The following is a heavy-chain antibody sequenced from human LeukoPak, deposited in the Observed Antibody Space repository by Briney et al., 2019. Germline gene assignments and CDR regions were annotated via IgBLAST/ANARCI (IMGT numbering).Heavy chain of an antibody. D-gene: IGHD3-22*01. Sequence: ASVKVSCKAFGYTFTSNYMHWVRQAPGQGLEWMGWINTNTGNPTYAQGFTGRFVFSLDTSVSTAYLQISSLKAEDTAVYYCAREAYYYDSSGYPSYYFDYWGQGTLVTVSS. CDR1: GYTFTSNY. J-gene: IGHJ4*02. CDR2: INTNTGNP. V-gene: IGHV7-4-1*02. CDR3: AREAYYYDSSGYPSYYFDY.